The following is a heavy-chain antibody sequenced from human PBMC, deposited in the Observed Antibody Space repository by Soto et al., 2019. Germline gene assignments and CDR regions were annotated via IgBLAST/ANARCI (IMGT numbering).Heavy chain of an antibody. CDR1: GFTFSSDW. V-gene: IGHV3-74*01. D-gene: IGHD6-6*01. CDR2: INSDGSST. J-gene: IGHJ4*02. CDR3: ARSSIAARPVSYYFDY. Sequence: EVQLVESGGCLVQPGGSLRLSCAASGFTFSSDWMHWVRQAPGKGLVWVSRINSDGSSTSYADSVKGRFTISRDNAKNTLDLQMNSLRAEDTAVYHCARSSIAARPVSYYFDYWGQGTLVTVSS.